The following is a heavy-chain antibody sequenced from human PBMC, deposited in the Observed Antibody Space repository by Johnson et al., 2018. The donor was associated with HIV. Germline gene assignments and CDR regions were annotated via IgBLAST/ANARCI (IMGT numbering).Heavy chain of an antibody. Sequence: VQLVESGGGLVQPGESLRLSCAASGFTFSSYWMNWVRQAPGKGLEWVANIKQDGSERKYVDSVKGRFTISRDNSKNTLYLQMNSLRAEDTAVYYCARELGYSSSNDAFDIWGQGTMVTVSS. V-gene: IGHV3-7*01. J-gene: IGHJ3*02. CDR3: ARELGYSSSNDAFDI. D-gene: IGHD6-13*01. CDR1: GFTFSSYW. CDR2: IKQDGSER.